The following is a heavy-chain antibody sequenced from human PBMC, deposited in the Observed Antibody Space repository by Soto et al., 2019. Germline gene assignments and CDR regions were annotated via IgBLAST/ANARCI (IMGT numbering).Heavy chain of an antibody. V-gene: IGHV1-69*13. CDR3: ARGDITIFGVVPSDDYYYGMDV. J-gene: IGHJ6*02. CDR2: IIPIFGTA. Sequence: ASVKVSCKASGGTFSSYAISWVRQAPGQGLEWMGGIIPIFGTANYAQKFQGRVTITADGSTSTAYMELSSLRSEDTAVYYCARGDITIFGVVPSDDYYYGMDVWGQGTTVTVSS. D-gene: IGHD3-3*01. CDR1: GGTFSSYA.